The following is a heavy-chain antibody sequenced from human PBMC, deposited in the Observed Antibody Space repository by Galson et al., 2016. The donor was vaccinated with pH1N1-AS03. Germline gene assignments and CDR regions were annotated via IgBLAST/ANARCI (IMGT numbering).Heavy chain of an antibody. CDR2: ISWNSGRM. V-gene: IGHV3-9*01. CDR1: GFAFDDYA. J-gene: IGHJ4*02. D-gene: IGHD3-3*01. Sequence: SLRLSCAASGFAFDDYAVHWVRQRPGKGLEWVAGISWNSGRMGYADFVKGRFIISRDNAKNSVYLQMSSLRAEDTAVYYCAKDKSPGVAATEVYCFESWGQGAPVTVSS. CDR3: AKDKSPGVAATEVYCFES.